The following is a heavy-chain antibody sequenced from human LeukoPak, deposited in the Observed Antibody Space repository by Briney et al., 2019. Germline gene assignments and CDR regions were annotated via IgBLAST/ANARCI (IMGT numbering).Heavy chain of an antibody. V-gene: IGHV3-23*01. CDR3: AKSTGYDKAPFDY. CDR1: EFIFSDYD. Sequence: GGSLRLSCDASEFIFSDYDMNWVRQAPGKGLEWVSGISGSGVSTYYADSVKGRFTISRDNSKNTMYLQMNSLRAEDTAVYYCAKSTGYDKAPFDYWGQGTLVTVSS. J-gene: IGHJ4*02. CDR2: ISGSGVST. D-gene: IGHD5-12*01.